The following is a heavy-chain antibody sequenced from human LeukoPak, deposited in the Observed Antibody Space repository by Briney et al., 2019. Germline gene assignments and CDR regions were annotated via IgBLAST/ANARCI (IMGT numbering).Heavy chain of an antibody. CDR1: GDSISSYY. CDR3: ARRVADRFNWFDP. J-gene: IGHJ5*02. V-gene: IGHV4-59*08. D-gene: IGHD2-21*01. CDR2: IYYTGST. Sequence: SETLSLTCTVSGDSISSYYWSWIRQPPGKGLEWIGYIYYTGSTNYNPSLKSRVTISVDTSKNQFSLKLTAVTAADAAVYYCARRVADRFNWFDPWGQGTLVTVSS.